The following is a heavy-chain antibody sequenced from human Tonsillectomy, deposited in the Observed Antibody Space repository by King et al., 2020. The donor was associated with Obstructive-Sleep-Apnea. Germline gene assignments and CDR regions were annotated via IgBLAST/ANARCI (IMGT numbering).Heavy chain of an antibody. D-gene: IGHD6-13*01. J-gene: IGHJ4*02. CDR3: ARYSGSWNYFDF. CDR2: IYSSGTT. CDR1: GFTVSSNY. Sequence: VQLVESGGGLVQPVGSLRLSCAASGFTVSSNYMSWVRQAPGKGLEWGSIIYSSGTTYYADSVKCRFTISRHTSENTLYLQMNSLRTEDTAVYYCARYSGSWNYFDFWGQGTLVTVSS. V-gene: IGHV3-53*04.